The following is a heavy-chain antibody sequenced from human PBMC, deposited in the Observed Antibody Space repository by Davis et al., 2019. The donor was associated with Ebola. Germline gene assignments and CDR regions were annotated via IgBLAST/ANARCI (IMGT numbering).Heavy chain of an antibody. CDR3: TTVDRRTRVDY. CDR1: GFTFTNAW. Sequence: GESLKISCAASGFTFTNAWMSWVRQAPGKVLEWVGRIKSKTDGGTTDYAAPVKGRFTISRDDSKNTLYLQMNSLKTEDTALYYCTTVDRRTRVDYWGQGTLVTVSS. CDR2: IKSKTDGGTT. V-gene: IGHV3-15*01. J-gene: IGHJ4*02.